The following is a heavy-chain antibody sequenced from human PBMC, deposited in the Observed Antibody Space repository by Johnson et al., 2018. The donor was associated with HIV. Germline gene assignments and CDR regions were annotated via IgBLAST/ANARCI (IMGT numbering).Heavy chain of an antibody. D-gene: IGHD2-15*01. CDR3: ARAYALVVTLFSAFDI. Sequence: VQLVESGGGLVKPGGSLRLSCAASGFTFDDHGMSWVRQAPGKGLEWVSGINWNGGSTGYADSVKGRFTISRDNAKNSLTLQMNSLRAADTALYFCARAYALVVTLFSAFDIWGQGTMVTVSS. CDR2: INWNGGST. CDR1: GFTFDDHG. V-gene: IGHV3-20*04. J-gene: IGHJ3*02.